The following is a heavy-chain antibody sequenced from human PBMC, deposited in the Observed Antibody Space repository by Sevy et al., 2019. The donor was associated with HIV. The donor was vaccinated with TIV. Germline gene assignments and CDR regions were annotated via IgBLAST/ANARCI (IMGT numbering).Heavy chain of an antibody. D-gene: IGHD3-9*01. V-gene: IGHV5-51*01. J-gene: IGHJ5*02. CDR3: ARKYYDILTGYYRFDP. Sequence: GESLKISCKGSGYSFTSYWIGWVRQMPGKGLEWMGIIYPGDSDTRYSPSFQGQVTISSDKSISTAYLQWSSLKASDTAMYYCARKYYDILTGYYRFDPWGQGTLVTVSS. CDR1: GYSFTSYW. CDR2: IYPGDSDT.